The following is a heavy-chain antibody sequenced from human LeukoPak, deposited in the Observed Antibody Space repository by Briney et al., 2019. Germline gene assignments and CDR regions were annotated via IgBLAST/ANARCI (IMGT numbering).Heavy chain of an antibody. CDR3: AKPVFEYSRHNWFDP. J-gene: IGHJ5*02. Sequence: GGSLRLSCAASGFTFSSYGMHWVRQAPGKGLEWVACIRYDGSNKYYADSVEGRFTISRDNSKNTLYLQMNSLRAEDTAVYYCAKPVFEYSRHNWFDPWGQGTLVTVSS. CDR2: IRYDGSNK. D-gene: IGHD6-6*01. V-gene: IGHV3-30*02. CDR1: GFTFSSYG.